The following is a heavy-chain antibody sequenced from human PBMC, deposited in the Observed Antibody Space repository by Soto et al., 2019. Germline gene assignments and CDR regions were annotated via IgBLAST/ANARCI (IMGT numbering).Heavy chain of an antibody. CDR2: MYYSGSS. CDR3: ARAPRWDGMDV. D-gene: IGHD1-26*01. Sequence: QVQLQESGPGLVKPSQTLSLTCTVSGGSISSGGYYWSWIRQHPGKGVEWIGYMYYSGSSYYNPSLRRGVTISVDTSKNQFSLKLSSVTAADTAVYYCARAPRWDGMDVWGQGTTVTVSS. V-gene: IGHV4-31*03. J-gene: IGHJ6*02. CDR1: GGSISSGGYY.